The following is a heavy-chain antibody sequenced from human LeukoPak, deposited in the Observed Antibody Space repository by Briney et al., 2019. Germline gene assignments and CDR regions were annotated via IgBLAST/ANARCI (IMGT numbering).Heavy chain of an antibody. V-gene: IGHV4-34*01. Sequence: PSETLSLTCAVYGGSFSGYYWSWIRQPPGKGLEWIGEINHGGSTDYNPSLKSRITISVDTSKNQFSLKLSSVTAADTAVYYCAGTYHYGSGSLDVWGKGTTVTISS. CDR1: GGSFSGYY. J-gene: IGHJ6*04. CDR2: INHGGST. CDR3: AGTYHYGSGSLDV. D-gene: IGHD3-10*01.